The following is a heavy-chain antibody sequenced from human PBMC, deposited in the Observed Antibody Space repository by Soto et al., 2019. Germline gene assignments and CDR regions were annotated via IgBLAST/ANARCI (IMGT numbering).Heavy chain of an antibody. D-gene: IGHD3-9*01. CDR1: GFTFSSYG. J-gene: IGHJ4*02. Sequence: PGGSLRLSCAASGFTFSSYGMHWVRQAPGKGLEWVAVISYDGSNKYYADSVKGRFTISRDNSKNTLYLQMNSLRAEDTAVYYCAKGSIVLRYFDWLFDYFDYWGQGTLVTVSS. CDR3: AKGSIVLRYFDWLFDYFDY. CDR2: ISYDGSNK. V-gene: IGHV3-30*18.